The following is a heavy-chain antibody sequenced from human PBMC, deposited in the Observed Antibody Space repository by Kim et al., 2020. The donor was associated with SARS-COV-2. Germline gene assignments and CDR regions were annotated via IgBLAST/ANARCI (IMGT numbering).Heavy chain of an antibody. CDR2: ISSSNSDT. V-gene: IGHV3-11*05. CDR3: ARVSEGGSSWYYFDS. D-gene: IGHD6-13*01. CDR1: GFTFRDYY. J-gene: IGHJ4*01. Sequence: GGSLRLSCDASGFTFRDYYMSWIRQAPGKGLEWLSYISSSNSDTSYADSVKGRFTISRDNAKNSLYLQMNSLRAEDTAMYYCARVSEGGSSWYYFDSWG.